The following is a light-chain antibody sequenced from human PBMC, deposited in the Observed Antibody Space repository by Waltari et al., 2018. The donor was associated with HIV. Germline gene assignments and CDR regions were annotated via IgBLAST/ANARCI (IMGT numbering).Light chain of an antibody. CDR3: QQRSNWPPIT. CDR2: DAS. J-gene: IGKJ5*01. CDR1: HSASSS. Sequence: DILLTQSPATLFLSPGEGATLSCRASHSASSSLAWYQQKPGQPPRLLIHDASNRATGIPARFSGSGSGTNFTLTISSLEPEDFAVYYCQQRSNWPPITFGQGTRLEIK. V-gene: IGKV3-11*01.